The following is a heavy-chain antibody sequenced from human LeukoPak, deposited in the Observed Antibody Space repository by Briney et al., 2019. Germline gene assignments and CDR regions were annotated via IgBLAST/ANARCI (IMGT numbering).Heavy chain of an antibody. J-gene: IGHJ4*02. CDR1: GFTFSNAW. CDR2: IKSKTDGGTT. Sequence: GGPPRLSCAASGFTFSNAWMNWVRQAPGKGLEWVGHIKSKTDGGTTDYAAPVKGRFTISRDDSKNTLYLQMNSLKTEDTAVYYCTTLYNFGYWGQGTLVTVSS. D-gene: IGHD2-2*02. V-gene: IGHV3-15*07. CDR3: TTLYNFGY.